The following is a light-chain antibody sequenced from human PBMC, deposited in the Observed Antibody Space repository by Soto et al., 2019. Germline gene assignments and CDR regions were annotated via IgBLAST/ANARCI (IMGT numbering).Light chain of an antibody. J-gene: IGLJ2*01. Sequence: QSALTQPPSASGSPGQSVTISCTGTSSDIGAYNYVSWYQQHPGKAPKLIIYEVTKRPSGVPVRLSGSKSDNRAALSVSGFQGRYGAEYTRNAFGGSNHVVSAGGPMRTV. V-gene: IGLV2-8*01. CDR2: EVT. CDR1: SSDIGAYNY. CDR3: NAFGGSNHVV.